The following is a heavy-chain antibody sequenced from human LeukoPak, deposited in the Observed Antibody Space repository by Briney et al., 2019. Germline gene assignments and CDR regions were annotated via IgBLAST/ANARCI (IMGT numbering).Heavy chain of an antibody. CDR3: AKAVAGTLYFDY. CDR1: GFTFSSYA. Sequence: GGSLRLSCAASGFTFSSYAVSWVRQAPGKGLEWVSAISGSGGSTYYADSVKGRFTISRDNSKNTLYLQMNSLRAEDTAVYYCAKAVAGTLYFDYWGQGTLVTVSS. V-gene: IGHV3-23*01. J-gene: IGHJ4*02. CDR2: ISGSGGST. D-gene: IGHD6-19*01.